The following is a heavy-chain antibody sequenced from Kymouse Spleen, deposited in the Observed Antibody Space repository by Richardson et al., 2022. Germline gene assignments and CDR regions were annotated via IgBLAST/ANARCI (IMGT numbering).Heavy chain of an antibody. D-gene: IGHD5-12*01. CDR1: GGSISSSSYY. Sequence: QLQLQESGPGLVKPSETLSLTCTVSGGSISSSSYYWGWIRQPPGKGLEWIGSIYYSGSTYYNPSLKSRVTISVDTSKNQFSLKLSSVTAADTAVYYCARHYVDIVATIEREFDYWGQGTLVTVSS. CDR3: ARHYVDIVATIEREFDY. V-gene: IGHV4-39*01. CDR2: IYYSGST. J-gene: IGHJ4*02.